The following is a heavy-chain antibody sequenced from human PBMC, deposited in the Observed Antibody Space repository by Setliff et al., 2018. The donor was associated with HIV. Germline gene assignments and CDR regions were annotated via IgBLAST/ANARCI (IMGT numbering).Heavy chain of an antibody. V-gene: IGHV1-69*10. D-gene: IGHD2-15*01. CDR1: GGTFDKYA. J-gene: IGHJ5*02. CDR3: SRGPSRVLEAAKETS. CDR2: IIPMLATA. Sequence: SVKVSCKASGGTFDKYAINWVRQAPGQGLEWMGGIIPMLATANYAQKFRGRVTITADKSTNTAYMELWDLRPQDTAFYFCSRGPSRVLEAAKETSWGQGTLVTVS.